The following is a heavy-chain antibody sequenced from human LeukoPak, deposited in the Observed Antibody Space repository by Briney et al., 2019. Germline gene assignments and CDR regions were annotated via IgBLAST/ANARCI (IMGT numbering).Heavy chain of an antibody. V-gene: IGHV3-66*01. CDR2: LYSGGST. D-gene: IGHD6-19*01. CDR3: ARDLKAIAVAGPDY. CDR1: GFTVSSNY. Sequence: GGSLRLSCAASGFTVSSNYMSWVRQAPGKGLEWVSVLYSGGSTYYADSVKGRFTISRDNAKNTLYLQMNSLRAEDTAVYYCARDLKAIAVAGPDYWGQGTLVTVSS. J-gene: IGHJ4*02.